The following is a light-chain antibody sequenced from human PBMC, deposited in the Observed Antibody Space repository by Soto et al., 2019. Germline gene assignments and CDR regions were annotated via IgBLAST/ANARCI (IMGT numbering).Light chain of an antibody. CDR2: SYN. CDR1: SSTIGSNT. J-gene: IGLJ1*01. V-gene: IGLV1-44*01. Sequence: QSVLTQPPSASGTPGQRVTISCSGSSSTIGSNTVNWYQQLPGTAPKLLIYSYNQRPSGVPDRFSGSKSVTSASLAISGLQSEDEADYYCAAWDDSLNGYVFGTGTKVTVL. CDR3: AAWDDSLNGYV.